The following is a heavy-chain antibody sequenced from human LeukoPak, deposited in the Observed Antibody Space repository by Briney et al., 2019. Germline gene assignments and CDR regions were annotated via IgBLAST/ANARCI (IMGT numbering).Heavy chain of an antibody. V-gene: IGHV3-74*01. J-gene: IGHJ4*02. CDR3: AREMVVNPY. CDR2: INSDGSST. Sequence: PGGSLRLSCAASGFTFSSNWMHWVRQAPGKGLAWVSRINSDGSSTSYADSVKGRFTISRDNAKNTLYLQMNSLRAEDTAVYYRAREMVVNPYWGQGTLVTVSS. CDR1: GFTFSSNW. D-gene: IGHD2-15*01.